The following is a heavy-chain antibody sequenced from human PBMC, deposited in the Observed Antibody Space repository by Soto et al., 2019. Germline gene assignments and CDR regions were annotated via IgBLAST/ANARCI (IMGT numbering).Heavy chain of an antibody. CDR3: ARARKATYITGGFDS. CDR2: SSYGAIT. Sequence: QVQLQESGPGLVKPSETLSLTCSVSGGSISVYYWSWIRQSPEKGLEYIAYSSYGAITNLNGALNGRVTMSIDTSKNQFPLKATSLTAADTAVYYCARARKATYITGGFDSWGQGTLVTVSS. D-gene: IGHD3-3*01. V-gene: IGHV4-59*01. J-gene: IGHJ4*02. CDR1: GGSISVYY.